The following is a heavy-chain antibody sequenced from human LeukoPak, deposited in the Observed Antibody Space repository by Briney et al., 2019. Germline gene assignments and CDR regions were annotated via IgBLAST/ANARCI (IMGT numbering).Heavy chain of an antibody. Sequence: SETLSLTCTVSGDTISNCYWSWIRQPPGKGLEWIVYIYTSESTNYNPSLNSLITTSDDTSKKHFSLQLSSVTAADTAVYYCAGAQYCSSGNCYRFYNGNDGFDIWGQGTKVTVSS. CDR3: AGAQYCSSGNCYRFYNGNDGFDI. CDR2: IYTSEST. J-gene: IGHJ3*02. V-gene: IGHV4-4*09. D-gene: IGHD2-2*01. CDR1: GDTISNCY.